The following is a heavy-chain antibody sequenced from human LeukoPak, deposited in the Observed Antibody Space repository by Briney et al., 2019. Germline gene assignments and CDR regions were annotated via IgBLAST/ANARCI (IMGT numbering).Heavy chain of an antibody. D-gene: IGHD1-1*01. CDR3: ARDPGTDAFDI. CDR2: IKQDGSEK. Sequence: GGSLRLSCAASGFTLSAYWMSWVRQAPGKGLEWVANIKQDGSEKYYVDSVRGRFTISRDSAKNSLYLQMNSLRAEDTAVYYCARDPGTDAFDIWGQGTMVTVSS. J-gene: IGHJ3*02. V-gene: IGHV3-7*05. CDR1: GFTLSAYW.